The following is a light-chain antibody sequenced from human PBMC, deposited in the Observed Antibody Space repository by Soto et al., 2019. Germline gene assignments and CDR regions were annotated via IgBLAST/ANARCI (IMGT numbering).Light chain of an antibody. J-gene: IGLJ1*01. Sequence: QSALTQPASVSVSPGQSITISCTGTSSDVGAYKYVSWYQQHPGKAPKLMIYEVSNRPSGVSNRFSGSKSGNTASVTISGLQAEDEADYYCSSYTSTNTQVFGTGTKVTVL. CDR3: SSYTSTNTQV. CDR2: EVS. CDR1: SSDVGAYKY. V-gene: IGLV2-14*01.